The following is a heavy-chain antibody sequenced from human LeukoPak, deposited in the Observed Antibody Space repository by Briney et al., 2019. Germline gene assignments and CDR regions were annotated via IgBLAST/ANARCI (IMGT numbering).Heavy chain of an antibody. D-gene: IGHD6-19*01. J-gene: IGHJ4*02. CDR3: ARRSGIAVAGAFDY. V-gene: IGHV3-23*01. Sequence: GGSLRLSCAASGFSFSTYGVSWVRQAPGKGLEWVSGISGSGAGTYYADSVKGRFTISRDNSKNTLYLQMDSLSADDTAVYYCARRSGIAVAGAFDYWGQGTLVTVSS. CDR1: GFSFSTYG. CDR2: ISGSGAGT.